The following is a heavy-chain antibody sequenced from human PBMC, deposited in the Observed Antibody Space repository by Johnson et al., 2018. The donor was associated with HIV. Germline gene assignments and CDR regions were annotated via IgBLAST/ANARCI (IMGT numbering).Heavy chain of an antibody. V-gene: IGHV3-30*18. CDR3: AKDRKGSSSWLRSGVAFDI. J-gene: IGHJ3*02. CDR1: GFTFSNYG. Sequence: QMQLVESGGGVVQPGRSLRLSCAASGFTFSNYGMHWVRQAPGKGLEWVAVITFEGSDKYYADSVKGRFTISRDNAKNSLYLQMNSLRAEDTALYYCAKDRKGSSSWLRSGVAFDIWGQGTMVTVSS. CDR2: ITFEGSDK. D-gene: IGHD6-13*01.